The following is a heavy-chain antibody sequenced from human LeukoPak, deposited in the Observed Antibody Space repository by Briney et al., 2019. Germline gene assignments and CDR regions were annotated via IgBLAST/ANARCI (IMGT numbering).Heavy chain of an antibody. V-gene: IGHV3-21*01. Sequence: PGGSLRLSCAASGFTFSSYSMNWVRQAPGKGLEWVSSISSSSSYIYYADSVKGRFTISRDNAKNSLYLQMNSLRAEDTAVYYCARDCRSGGSSDKFGYWGQGTLVTVSS. CDR3: ARDCRSGGSSDKFGY. J-gene: IGHJ4*02. CDR1: GFTFSSYS. D-gene: IGHD2-15*01. CDR2: ISSSSSYI.